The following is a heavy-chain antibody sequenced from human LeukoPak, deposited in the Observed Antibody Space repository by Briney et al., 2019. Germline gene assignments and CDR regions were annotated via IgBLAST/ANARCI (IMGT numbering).Heavy chain of an antibody. J-gene: IGHJ4*02. D-gene: IGHD5-12*01. CDR2: IIPIFGTA. CDR1: GGTFSSYA. Sequence: SVKVSCKASGGTFSSYAISWVRQAPGQGVEWMGGIIPIFGTANYAQKFQGRVTITADESTSTAYMELSSLRSEDTAVYYCARERERGYSGYVFDYWGQGTLVTVSS. V-gene: IGHV1-69*01. CDR3: ARERERGYSGYVFDY.